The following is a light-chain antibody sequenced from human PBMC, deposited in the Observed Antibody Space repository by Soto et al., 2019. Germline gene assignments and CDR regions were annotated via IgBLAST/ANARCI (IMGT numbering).Light chain of an antibody. V-gene: IGKV3-20*01. CDR2: GAS. CDR3: QQYGSSPRT. J-gene: IGKJ1*01. Sequence: EIVVTQSPGTLSMSPGERATHSCRASQSISSNYLAWYQQKPGQAPRLLIYGASSRATGIPDRFSGSGSGTDFTLTISRLEAEDFAVYYCQQYGSSPRTFGQGTKVEFK. CDR1: QSISSNY.